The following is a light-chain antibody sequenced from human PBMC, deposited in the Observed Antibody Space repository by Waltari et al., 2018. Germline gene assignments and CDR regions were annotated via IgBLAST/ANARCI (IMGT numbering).Light chain of an antibody. Sequence: SYELTQPPSVSVSPGQTASISCSGDKLEDRYVCWYQQKPGQSHVLVLHQDSKRPSGSPERFSGFNSGHTATLTISETPAMDEADYYCQAWDRNTYVVFGGGTKLTVL. CDR1: KLEDRY. CDR2: QDS. J-gene: IGLJ2*01. CDR3: QAWDRNTYVV. V-gene: IGLV3-1*01.